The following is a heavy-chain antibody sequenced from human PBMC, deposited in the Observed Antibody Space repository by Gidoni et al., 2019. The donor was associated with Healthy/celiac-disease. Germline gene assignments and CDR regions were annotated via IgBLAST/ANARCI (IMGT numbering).Heavy chain of an antibody. V-gene: IGHV3-30-3*01. CDR1: AFTFRSYA. D-gene: IGHD6-19*01. J-gene: IGHJ4*02. CDR2: ISYDGSNK. Sequence: QVQLVESGGGAVTPASTLRLSCTSSAFTFRSYAMHWVRQAPGKGLEWVAVISYDGSNKYYADSVKGRFTISRDNSKNTLYLQMNSLRAEDTAVYYCAREDSSGCHDYWGQGTLVTVSS. CDR3: AREDSSGCHDY.